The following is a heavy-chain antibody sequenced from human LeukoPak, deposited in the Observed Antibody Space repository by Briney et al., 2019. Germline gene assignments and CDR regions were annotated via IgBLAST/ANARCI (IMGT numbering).Heavy chain of an antibody. CDR3: ARDPGSSFPMDV. CDR2: ISTSSSTI. D-gene: IGHD6-13*01. V-gene: IGHV3-48*01. CDR1: GFTFDDYG. J-gene: IGHJ6*03. Sequence: QPGGSLRLSCAASGFTFDDYGMSWVRHAPGKGLEWVSYISTSSSTIYYADSVKGRFTISRDNAKNSLYLQMNSLRAEDTAVYYCARDPGSSFPMDVWGKGTTVTVSS.